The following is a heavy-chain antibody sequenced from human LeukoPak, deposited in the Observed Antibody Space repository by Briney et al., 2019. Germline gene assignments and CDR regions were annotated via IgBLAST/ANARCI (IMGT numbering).Heavy chain of an antibody. Sequence: SETLSLTCTVSGGSISSGGYYWSWIRQHPGKGLEWIGYIYYSGSIYYNPSLKSRVTISVDTSKNQFSLKLSSVTAADTAVYYCARGEEAAILFDYWGQGTLVTVSS. CDR3: ARGEEAAILFDY. J-gene: IGHJ4*02. CDR1: GGSISSGGYY. V-gene: IGHV4-31*03. CDR2: IYYSGSI. D-gene: IGHD2-2*02.